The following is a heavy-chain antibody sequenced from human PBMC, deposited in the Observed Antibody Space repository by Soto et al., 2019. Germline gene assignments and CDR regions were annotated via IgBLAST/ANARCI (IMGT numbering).Heavy chain of an antibody. CDR2: TYYRSKWYN. CDR1: GDSVSSNSAA. J-gene: IGHJ4*02. D-gene: IGHD4-4*01. V-gene: IGHV6-1*01. Sequence: SQTLSLTCVISGDSVSSNSAAWNWIRQSSSRGLEWLGRTYYRSKWYNDYAVSVKSRITINPDTSKNQFSLQLNSVTPEDTAVYCCAGDGRMSVPNNLRFDNWAQGTLVTVSS. CDR3: AGDGRMSVPNNLRFDN.